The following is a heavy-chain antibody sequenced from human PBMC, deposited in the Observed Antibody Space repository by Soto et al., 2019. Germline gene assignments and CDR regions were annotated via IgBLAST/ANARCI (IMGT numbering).Heavy chain of an antibody. CDR1: GFTFSSYS. J-gene: IGHJ6*02. Sequence: GESLKISCAASGFTFSSYSMNWVRQAPGKGLEWVSYISSSSSTIYYADSVKGRFTISRDNAKNSLYLQMNSLRDEDTAVYYCARDWTGIAARRHYYGMDVWGQGTTVTVSS. CDR3: ARDWTGIAARRHYYGMDV. CDR2: ISSSSSTI. D-gene: IGHD6-6*01. V-gene: IGHV3-48*02.